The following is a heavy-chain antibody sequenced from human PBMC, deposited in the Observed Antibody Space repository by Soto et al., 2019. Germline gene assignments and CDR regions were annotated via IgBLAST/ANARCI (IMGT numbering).Heavy chain of an antibody. CDR3: AKDLRGCADLIRTYYYVMDA. D-gene: IGHD3-16*01. Sequence: GGSLRLSCAPSGFTFSSYAMSWVRQAPGKRLEWVSVISGSGGSTYYADSVQGRFTISRDNSKTTLYLQMNSVRGEDTPVYYCAKDLRGCADLIRTYYYVMDASGQATTVTVS. V-gene: IGHV3-23*01. CDR1: GFTFSSYA. CDR2: ISGSGGST. J-gene: IGHJ6*02.